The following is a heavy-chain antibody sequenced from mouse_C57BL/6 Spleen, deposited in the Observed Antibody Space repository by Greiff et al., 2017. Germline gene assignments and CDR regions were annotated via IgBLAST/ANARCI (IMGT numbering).Heavy chain of an antibody. V-gene: IGHV1-4*01. D-gene: IGHD2-1*01. Sequence: VQLKESGAELARPGASVKMSCKASGYTFTSYTMHWVKQRPGQGLEWIGYINPSSGYTKYNQKFKDKATLTADKSSSTAYMQLSSLTSEDSAVYYCARSGGNYWSFDVWGTGTTVTVSS. CDR2: INPSSGYT. CDR1: GYTFTSYT. CDR3: ARSGGNYWSFDV. J-gene: IGHJ1*03.